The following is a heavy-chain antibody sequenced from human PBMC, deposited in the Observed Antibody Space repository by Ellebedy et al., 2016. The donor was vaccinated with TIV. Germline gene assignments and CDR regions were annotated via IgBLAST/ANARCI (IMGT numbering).Heavy chain of an antibody. J-gene: IGHJ1*01. CDR3: AIDMVHSGSPD. CDR2: IIPMFGSA. D-gene: IGHD5-12*01. Sequence: SVKVSXXASGGTFSSYAISWMRQAPGQGLEWMGGIIPMFGSANYAQNFQGRVTITADKSTSTAYMEVSSLRSEDTAVYYCAIDMVHSGSPDWGQGTLVTVSS. CDR1: GGTFSSYA. V-gene: IGHV1-69*06.